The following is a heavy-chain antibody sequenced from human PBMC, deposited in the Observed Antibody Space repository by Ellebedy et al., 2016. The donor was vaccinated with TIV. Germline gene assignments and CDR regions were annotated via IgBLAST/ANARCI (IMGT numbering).Heavy chain of an antibody. V-gene: IGHV5-10-1*01. CDR2: IDPSDSYT. D-gene: IGHD6-13*01. CDR1: GYSFTSYW. CDR3: ARHPSSSQTTIDY. J-gene: IGHJ4*02. Sequence: GESLKISCKGSGYSFTSYWISWVRQMPGKGLEWMGRIDPSDSYTNYSPSFQGHVTISADKSISTAYLQWSSLKASDTAMYYCARHPSSSQTTIDYWGQGTLVTVSS.